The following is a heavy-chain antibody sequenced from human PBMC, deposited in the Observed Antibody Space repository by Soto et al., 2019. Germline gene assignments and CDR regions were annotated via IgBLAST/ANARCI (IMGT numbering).Heavy chain of an antibody. CDR2: IVRLFGKA. Sequence: QVQLVQSGAEVKKPGSSVKVSCKASGGTLNNFAVSWVRQAPGQGLEWMGGIVRLFGKANYAQKFQGRVTITSDESTRTAYMELRNLRSEDTAIYYCAISGTSRVYFDLWGRGPLVTVSS. CDR3: AISGTSRVYFDL. D-gene: IGHD1-26*01. J-gene: IGHJ2*01. V-gene: IGHV1-69*01. CDR1: GGTLNNFA.